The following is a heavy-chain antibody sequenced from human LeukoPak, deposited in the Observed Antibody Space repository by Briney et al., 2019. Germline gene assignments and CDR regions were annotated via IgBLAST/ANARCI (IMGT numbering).Heavy chain of an antibody. J-gene: IGHJ6*03. CDR1: GDSVSSYY. CDR3: ARRHHYYYYMDV. CDR2: IYNTGGT. Sequence: SETLSLTCTVSGDSVSSYYWSWVRQPPGKRLEWLGYIYNTGGTNYNPSLNGRVTISVDTSKNQFSLNLSSVTAADTAVYYCARRHHYYYYMDVWGKGTTVTVSS. V-gene: IGHV4-4*09.